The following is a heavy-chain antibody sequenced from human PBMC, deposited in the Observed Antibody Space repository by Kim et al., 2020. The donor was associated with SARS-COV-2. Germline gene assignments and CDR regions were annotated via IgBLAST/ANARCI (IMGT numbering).Heavy chain of an antibody. J-gene: IGHJ4*02. CDR3: ARARGGYDSAFDY. Sequence: SETLSLTCTVSGGSISSYYWSWIRQPPGKGLEWIGYIYYSGSTNYNPSLKSRVTISVDTTKNQFSLKLNSVTAADTAVDYCARARGGYDSAFDYWGQGTLVTVSS. CDR2: IYYSGST. D-gene: IGHD5-12*01. CDR1: GGSISSYY. V-gene: IGHV4-59*01.